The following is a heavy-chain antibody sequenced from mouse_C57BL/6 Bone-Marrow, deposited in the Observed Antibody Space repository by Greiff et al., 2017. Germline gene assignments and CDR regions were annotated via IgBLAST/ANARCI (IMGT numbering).Heavy chain of an antibody. J-gene: IGHJ4*01. V-gene: IGHV1-26*01. CDR2: INPNNGGT. CDR1: GYTFTDYY. D-gene: IGHD2-3*01. CDR3: ARGLLRGNYYAMDY. Sequence: EVQLQQSGPELVKPGASVKISCKASGYTFTDYYMNWVKQSHGKSLEWIGDINPNNGGTSYNQKFKGKATLTVDKSSSTAYMELRSLTSEDSAVYYCARGLLRGNYYAMDYWGQGTSVTVSS.